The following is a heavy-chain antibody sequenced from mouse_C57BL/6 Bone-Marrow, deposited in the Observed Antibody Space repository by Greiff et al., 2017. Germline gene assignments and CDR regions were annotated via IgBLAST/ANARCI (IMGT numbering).Heavy chain of an antibody. D-gene: IGHD3-3*01. CDR2: IWRGGST. J-gene: IGHJ4*01. Sequence: VKLQESGPGLVQPSQSLSITCTVSGFSLTSYGVHWVRQSPGKGLEWLGVIWRGGSTDYNAAFMSRLSITKDNSKSQVFFKMNSLQADDTAIYYCAKNRDYYYGMDYWGQGTSVTVSS. CDR1: GFSLTSYG. CDR3: AKNRDYYYGMDY. V-gene: IGHV2-5*01.